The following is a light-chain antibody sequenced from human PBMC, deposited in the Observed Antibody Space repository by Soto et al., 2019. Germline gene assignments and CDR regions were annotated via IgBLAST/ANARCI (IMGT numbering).Light chain of an antibody. J-gene: IGKJ1*01. CDR1: QSVSSNY. CDR3: QQYDTSPWT. V-gene: IGKV3-20*01. Sequence: EIVLTQSPGTLSLSPGDRGTLSCRASQSVSSNYLAWYQQKPGQAPRLLIYGASSRATGIPDMFSGSGSGTVFSLTISRLEPEDFAVYSCQQYDTSPWTFGQGTKVEIK. CDR2: GAS.